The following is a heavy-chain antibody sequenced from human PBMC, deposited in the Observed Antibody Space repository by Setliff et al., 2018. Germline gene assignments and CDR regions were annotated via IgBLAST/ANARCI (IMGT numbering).Heavy chain of an antibody. CDR3: ARAPRLEWILPTFDY. V-gene: IGHV1-18*01. J-gene: IGHJ4*02. Sequence: ASVKVSCKAVGYTFPSYGLSWVRQAPGQGLEWMGWIRAYTGKTDYAQNFQGRVTMTTDTSTNTAYLELRSLRYDDTAVYFCARAPRLEWILPTFDYWGQGTPVTVSS. CDR2: IRAYTGKT. D-gene: IGHD3-3*01. CDR1: GYTFPSYG.